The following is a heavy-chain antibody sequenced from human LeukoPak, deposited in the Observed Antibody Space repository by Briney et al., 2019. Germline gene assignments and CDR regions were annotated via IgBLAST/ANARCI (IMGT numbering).Heavy chain of an antibody. D-gene: IGHD3-22*01. CDR3: ARDPKGYYYDSSGPAGDY. V-gene: IGHV1-69*04. J-gene: IGHJ4*02. Sequence: SVKVSCKASGGTFSSYTISWVRQAPGQGLEWMGRIIPILGIANYAQKFQGRVTITADESTSTAYMELSSLRSEDTAVYYCARDPKGYYYDSSGPAGDYWGQGTLVTVSS. CDR2: IIPILGIA. CDR1: GGTFSSYT.